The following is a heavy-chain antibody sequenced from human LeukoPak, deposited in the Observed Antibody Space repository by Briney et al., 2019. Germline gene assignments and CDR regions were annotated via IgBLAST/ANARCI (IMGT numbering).Heavy chain of an antibody. CDR2: ISGSGGST. D-gene: IGHD3-9*01. V-gene: IGHV3-23*01. J-gene: IGHJ4*02. CDR3: ATLQVLTGSADIDY. CDR1: GFTFSSYA. Sequence: GGSLRLSCAASGFTFSSYAMSWVRQAPGKGLEWVSAISGSGGSTYYADSVKGRFTISRDNSKNTLYLQMNSLRAEDTAVYYCATLQVLTGSADIDYWGQGTLVTVSS.